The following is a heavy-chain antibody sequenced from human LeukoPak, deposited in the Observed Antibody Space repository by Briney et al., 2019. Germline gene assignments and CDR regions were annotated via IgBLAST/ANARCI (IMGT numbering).Heavy chain of an antibody. Sequence: ASVTVSCKASGYTFPSYDINWVRQATGQGLEWMGWMNPNSGNTGYAQKFQGRVTMTRNTSISTAYMELSSLRSEDTSVYYCAREQDFYMDVWGKGTTVTVSS. CDR2: MNPNSGNT. CDR1: GYTFPSYD. CDR3: AREQDFYMDV. J-gene: IGHJ6*03. V-gene: IGHV1-8*01.